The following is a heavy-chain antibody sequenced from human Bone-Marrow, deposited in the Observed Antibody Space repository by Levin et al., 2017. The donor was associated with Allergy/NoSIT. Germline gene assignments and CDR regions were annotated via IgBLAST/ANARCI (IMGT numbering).Heavy chain of an antibody. Sequence: GESLKISCAASGFSLSEYGMHWVRQAPGKGLEWLAVISYDESDEHYVDSVKGRFTISRDISKNTLYLQMKSLRPEDTAVYYCVKEDVGTFDHWGQGTLVTVSS. CDR1: GFSLSEYG. CDR2: ISYDESDE. J-gene: IGHJ4*02. V-gene: IGHV3-30*18. CDR3: VKEDVGTFDH. D-gene: IGHD7-27*01.